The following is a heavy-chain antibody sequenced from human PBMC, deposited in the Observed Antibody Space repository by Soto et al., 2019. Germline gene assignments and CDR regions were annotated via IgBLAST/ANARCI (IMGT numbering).Heavy chain of an antibody. D-gene: IGHD2-8*01. J-gene: IGHJ3*02. CDR3: AKAKTRSYADALDI. V-gene: IGHV3-23*01. Sequence: GGSLRLSCAASGFTFNNYAMNWVRQAPGKGLEWVSSISASGGSAYYADSVKGRFTISRDNSKNTLYLQTNSLRVEDTALYYCAKAKTRSYADALDIWGQGTMVTVSS. CDR2: ISASGGSA. CDR1: GFTFNNYA.